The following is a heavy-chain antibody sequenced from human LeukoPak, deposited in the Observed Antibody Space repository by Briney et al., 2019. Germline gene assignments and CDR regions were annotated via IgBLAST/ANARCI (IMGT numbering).Heavy chain of an antibody. J-gene: IGHJ4*02. CDR3: ARTRYYYNSRSYGAPYYFDY. Sequence: RPSETLSLTCSVSGYSTSSGYYWGWIRQPPGKGLEWIGSIDHSGSTYYNSSLKSRVTISVVTSKNQFSLKLSSVTAADTAVYYCARTRYYYNSRSYGAPYYFDYWGQGTLVTVSS. V-gene: IGHV4-38-2*02. CDR2: IDHSGST. D-gene: IGHD3-10*01. CDR1: GYSTSSGYY.